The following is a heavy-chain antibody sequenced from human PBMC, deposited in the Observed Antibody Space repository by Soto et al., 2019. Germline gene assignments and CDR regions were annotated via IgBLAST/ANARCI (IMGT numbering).Heavy chain of an antibody. CDR1: GGSISSYY. CDR3: ARDTLYYDILTGHPTPHGMDV. J-gene: IGHJ6*02. CDR2: IYYSGST. V-gene: IGHV4-59*01. D-gene: IGHD3-9*01. Sequence: SETLSLTCTVSGGSISSYYWSWIRQPPGKGLEWIGYIYYSGSTNYNPSLKSRVTISVDTSKNQFSLKLSSVTAADTAVYYCARDTLYYDILTGHPTPHGMDVWGQGTTVTVSS.